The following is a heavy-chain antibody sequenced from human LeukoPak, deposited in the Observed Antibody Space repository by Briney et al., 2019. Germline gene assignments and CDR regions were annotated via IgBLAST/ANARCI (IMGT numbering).Heavy chain of an antibody. CDR1: GGSISSSGYY. J-gene: IGHJ4*02. CDR2: IYYSGTT. Sequence: PSETLSLTCTVSGGSISSSGYYWGCIRQPPGKGLEWIGNIYYSGTTYYNPSLKSRVTISVDTPKNQFSLKLSSVTAADTAVYYCARQGTFYYDRIDYWGQGTLVTVSS. D-gene: IGHD3-22*01. V-gene: IGHV4-39*01. CDR3: ARQGTFYYDRIDY.